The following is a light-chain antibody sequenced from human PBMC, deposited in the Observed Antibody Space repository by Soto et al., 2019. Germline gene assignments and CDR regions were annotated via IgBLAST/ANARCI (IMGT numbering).Light chain of an antibody. V-gene: IGKV3-15*01. CDR3: QQYDNWPPIT. CDR1: QSVSSY. J-gene: IGKJ5*01. Sequence: EIVMTQSPATLSVSPGERATLSCRASQSVSSYLAWYQQKPGQAPRLLIYDASTRATGIPARFSGRGSGTEFTLTISSLQAEDFAVYYCQQYDNWPPITFGQGTRLEIK. CDR2: DAS.